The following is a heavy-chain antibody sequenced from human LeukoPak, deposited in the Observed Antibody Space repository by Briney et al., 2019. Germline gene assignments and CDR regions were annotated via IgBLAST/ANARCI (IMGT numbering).Heavy chain of an antibody. Sequence: GGSLRLSCTASGFTFSSYSMSWVRQAPGKGLEWVSAISGSGGNTYYADSVQGLFTISRDNSKNTLYLQMNSLRAEDTAIYYCAKNGDRGAYCTGGTCCPYFYYYMDVWGKGTTVTI. D-gene: IGHD2-15*01. V-gene: IGHV3-23*01. CDR3: AKNGDRGAYCTGGTCCPYFYYYMDV. CDR2: ISGSGGNT. CDR1: GFTFSSYS. J-gene: IGHJ6*03.